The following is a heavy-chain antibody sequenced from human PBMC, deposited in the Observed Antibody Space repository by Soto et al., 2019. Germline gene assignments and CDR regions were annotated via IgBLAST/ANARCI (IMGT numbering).Heavy chain of an antibody. D-gene: IGHD2-21*01. Sequence: PSETLSLTCTVSGGSISSYYWSWIRQPPGKGLEWIGDIYYSGSTNYNPSLKSRITISVDTANNQFSLRLTSVTAADSAMYYCATLPPRVVVALAXFPSWGQGSLVTVSS. CDR2: IYYSGST. V-gene: IGHV4-59*12. J-gene: IGHJ5*02. CDR3: ATLPPRVVVALAXFPS. CDR1: GGSISSYY.